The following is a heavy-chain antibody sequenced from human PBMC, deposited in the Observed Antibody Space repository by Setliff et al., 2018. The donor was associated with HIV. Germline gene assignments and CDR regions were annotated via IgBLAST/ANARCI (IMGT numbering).Heavy chain of an antibody. Sequence: PGGSLSLSCTGFGFTFGDYGLTWVRQAPGKGLEWLGSIRTKSYGGTVQHAASVRGRVTISRDDSRSIAYLDMSSLKTDDTAVYYCTRVSDRHTLTNFAYWGQGALVTVSS. J-gene: IGHJ4*02. CDR2: IRTKSYGGTV. D-gene: IGHD4-4*01. CDR1: GFTFGDYG. V-gene: IGHV3-49*04. CDR3: TRVSDRHTLTNFAY.